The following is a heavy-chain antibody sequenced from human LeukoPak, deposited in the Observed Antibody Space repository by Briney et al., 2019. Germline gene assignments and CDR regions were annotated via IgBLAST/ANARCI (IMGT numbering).Heavy chain of an antibody. D-gene: IGHD3-22*01. Sequence: SETLSLTCTVSGGSLNSSYYWAWFRQPPGKGRQWIGTIYYSGSTYYNPSLKSRVAISKDTSTNKFSLKMASVRAADTSVYFCASPLIYYEDTFDLGGQGTMATVSS. CDR2: IYYSGST. CDR1: GGSLNSSYY. J-gene: IGHJ3*01. CDR3: ASPLIYYEDTFDL. V-gene: IGHV4-39*01.